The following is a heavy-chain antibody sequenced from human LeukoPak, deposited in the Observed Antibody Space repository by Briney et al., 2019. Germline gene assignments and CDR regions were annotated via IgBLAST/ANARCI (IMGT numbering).Heavy chain of an antibody. Sequence: GRSLRLSCAASGLTFSSYAMHWVRQAPGKGLEWVAVISYGGSNKYYADSVKGRFTISRDNSKNTLYLQMNSLRAEDTAVYYCARDDLHGMDVWGQGTTVTVSS. V-gene: IGHV3-30*04. CDR2: ISYGGSNK. J-gene: IGHJ6*02. CDR3: ARDDLHGMDV. CDR1: GLTFSSYA.